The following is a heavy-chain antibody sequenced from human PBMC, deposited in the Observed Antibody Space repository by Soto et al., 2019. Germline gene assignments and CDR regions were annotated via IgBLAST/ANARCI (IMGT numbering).Heavy chain of an antibody. CDR2: ITPIFGTP. CDR1: GGTFSRYA. CDR3: AQTLGLAVSGPGRFDL. Sequence: QVQLVQSGTEVKKPGSSVKVSCKASGGTFSRYAINWVRQAPGHGLEWMGGITPIFGTPNYAQKFQGRVTITADGSTKTAYMGLRRLRSEDTAVYYCAQTLGLAVSGPGRFDLWGRGTLVTVTS. J-gene: IGHJ2*01. V-gene: IGHV1-69*12. D-gene: IGHD6-19*01.